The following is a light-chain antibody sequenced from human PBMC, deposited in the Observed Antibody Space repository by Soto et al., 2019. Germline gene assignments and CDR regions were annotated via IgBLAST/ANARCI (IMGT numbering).Light chain of an antibody. V-gene: IGKV3-15*01. Sequence: EIVMTQSPATLSVSPGERATLSCRASQSVSSNLAWYQQKPGQAPRLLIYGASTRATGIPARFSGSGSGTEFTLTISSLQSEAFAVYYCQQYGSSPPVITLGQGPRLEI. CDR2: GAS. CDR1: QSVSSN. CDR3: QQYGSSPPVIT. J-gene: IGKJ5*01.